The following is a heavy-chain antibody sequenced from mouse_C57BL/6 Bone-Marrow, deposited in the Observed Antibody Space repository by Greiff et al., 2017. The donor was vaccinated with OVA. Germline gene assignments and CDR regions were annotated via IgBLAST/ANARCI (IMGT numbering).Heavy chain of an antibody. CDR2: IRLKSDNYAT. J-gene: IGHJ2*01. V-gene: IGHV6-3*01. CDR1: GFTFSNYW. D-gene: IGHD1-1*01. Sequence: EVMLVESGGGLVQPGGSMKLSCVASGFTFSNYWMNWVRQSPEKGLEWVAQIRLKSDNYATHYAVSVKGRFTISRDDSKSSVYLQMNNLRAEDTGNYYCSYYGRNYFDYWGQGTTLTVSS. CDR3: SYYGRNYFDY.